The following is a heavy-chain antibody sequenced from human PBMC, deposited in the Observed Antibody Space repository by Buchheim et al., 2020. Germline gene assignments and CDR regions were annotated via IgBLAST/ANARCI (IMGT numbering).Heavy chain of an antibody. J-gene: IGHJ4*02. CDR2: IKSKVDGETT. V-gene: IGHV3-15*01. Sequence: VQLVESGGGLVKPGGSLRLPCEGSGFTFTSAWMVWVRQAPGKGLEWVGRIKSKVDGETTDFASPMKGRISISRDDSKNMVFPQIDNLKVEDTAVYYCTTGSRGHWGQGTL. D-gene: IGHD3-10*01. CDR1: GFTFTSAW. CDR3: TTGSRGH.